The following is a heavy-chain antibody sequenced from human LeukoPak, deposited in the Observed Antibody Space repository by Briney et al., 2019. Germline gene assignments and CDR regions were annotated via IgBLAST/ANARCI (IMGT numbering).Heavy chain of an antibody. V-gene: IGHV4-59*12. CDR3: ARGRLGYCTNGVCNYYYYYMDV. CDR1: GGSISSYY. CDR2: IYYSGST. D-gene: IGHD2-8*01. Sequence: SETLSLTCTVSGGSISSYYWSWIRQPPGKGLEWIGYIYYSGSTNYNPSLKSRVTISVDTSKNQFSLKLSSVTAADTAVYYCARGRLGYCTNGVCNYYYYYMDVWGKGTTVTVSS. J-gene: IGHJ6*03.